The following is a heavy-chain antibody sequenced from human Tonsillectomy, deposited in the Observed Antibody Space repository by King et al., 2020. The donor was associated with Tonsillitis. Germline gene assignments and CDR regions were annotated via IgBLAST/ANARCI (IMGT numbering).Heavy chain of an antibody. J-gene: IGHJ6*03. CDR2: ISAYNGNT. D-gene: IGHD1-26*01. Sequence: QLVQSGAEVKKPGASVKVSCKASGYTFTSYGISWVRQAPGQGLEWMGWISAYNGNTNYAQKLQGRVTMTTDTSTSTAYMELRSLRSDDTAVYYCARDPELLLGYYYYYYMDVWGKGTTVTVSS. CDR1: GYTFTSYG. CDR3: ARDPELLLGYYYYYYMDV. V-gene: IGHV1-18*01.